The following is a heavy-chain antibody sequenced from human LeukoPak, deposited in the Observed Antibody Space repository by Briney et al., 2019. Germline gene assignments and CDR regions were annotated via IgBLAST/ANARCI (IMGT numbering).Heavy chain of an antibody. J-gene: IGHJ4*02. Sequence: ASVKVSCKASGYTFTGYYMHWVRQAPGQGLEWMGWISVYNGNTNYAQKLQGRVTMTTDTSTSTAYMELRSLRSDDTAVYYCARVSSAVAGPVDYWGQGTLVTVSS. CDR1: GYTFTGYY. V-gene: IGHV1-18*04. D-gene: IGHD6-19*01. CDR2: ISVYNGNT. CDR3: ARVSSAVAGPVDY.